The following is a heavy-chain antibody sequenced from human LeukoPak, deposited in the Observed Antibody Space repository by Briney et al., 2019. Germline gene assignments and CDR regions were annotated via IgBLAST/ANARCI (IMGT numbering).Heavy chain of an antibody. Sequence: SETLSLTCTVSGASINNYYWTRIRQPPGKGLEWIGYSGNTNYNPSLKGRVTISIDTSKNQFSLKLTSVTAADTAIYYCARDTNWFDPWGLGTLVTVSS. J-gene: IGHJ5*02. CDR2: SGNT. CDR3: ARDTNWFDP. V-gene: IGHV4-59*01. CDR1: GASINNYY. D-gene: IGHD1-1*01.